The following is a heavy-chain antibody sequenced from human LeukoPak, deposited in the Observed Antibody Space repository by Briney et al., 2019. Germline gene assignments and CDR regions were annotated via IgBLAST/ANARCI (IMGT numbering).Heavy chain of an antibody. CDR2: ISSSGSTI. V-gene: IGHV3-48*04. J-gene: IGHJ6*03. CDR1: GFTFSSYS. CDR3: AREGYYYMDV. Sequence: GGSLRLSCAASGFTFSSYSMNWVRQAPGKGLEWVSYISSSGSTIYYADSVKGRFTISRDNAKHSLYVQMNSLRAEDTAVYYCAREGYYYMDVWGKGTTVTISS.